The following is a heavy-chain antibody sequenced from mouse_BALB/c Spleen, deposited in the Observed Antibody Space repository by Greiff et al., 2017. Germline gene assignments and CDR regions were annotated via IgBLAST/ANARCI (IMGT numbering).Heavy chain of an antibody. J-gene: IGHJ2*01. V-gene: IGHV7-3*02. Sequence: EVKLVESGGGLVQPGGSLRLSCATSGFTFTDYYMSWVRQPPGKALEWLGFIRNKANGYTTEYSASVKGRFTISRDNSQSILYLQMNTLRAEDSATYYCARDRGYDSYYFDYWGQGTTRTVSS. CDR1: GFTFTDYY. CDR2: IRNKANGYTT. CDR3: ARDRGYDSYYFDY. D-gene: IGHD2-4*01.